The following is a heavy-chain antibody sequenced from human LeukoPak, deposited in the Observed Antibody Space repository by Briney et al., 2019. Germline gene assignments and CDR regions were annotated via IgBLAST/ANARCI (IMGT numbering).Heavy chain of an antibody. CDR2: IYYSGST. D-gene: IGHD6-6*01. CDR1: GGSISSYY. V-gene: IGHV4-59*01. Sequence: KPSETLSLTCTVSGGSISSYYWSWIRQPPGKGLEWIGYIYYSGSTNYNPSLKSRVTISVDTSKNQFSLKLSSVTAADTAVYYCARVGSSSRPDYWGQGTLVTVSS. CDR3: ARVGSSSRPDY. J-gene: IGHJ4*02.